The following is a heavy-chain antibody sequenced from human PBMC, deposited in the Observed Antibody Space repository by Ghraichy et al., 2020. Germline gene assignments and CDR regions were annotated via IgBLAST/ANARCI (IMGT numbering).Heavy chain of an antibody. J-gene: IGHJ6*02. V-gene: IGHV3-21*01. Sequence: GGSLRLSCAASGFTFSSYSMNWVRQAPGKGLEWVSSISSSSSYIYYADSVKGRFTISRDNAKNSLYLQMNSLRAEDTAVYYCARERGLVPAAMRLASYYYGMDVWGQGTTVTVSS. CDR3: ARERGLVPAAMRLASYYYGMDV. CDR2: ISSSSSYI. CDR1: GFTFSSYS. D-gene: IGHD2-2*01.